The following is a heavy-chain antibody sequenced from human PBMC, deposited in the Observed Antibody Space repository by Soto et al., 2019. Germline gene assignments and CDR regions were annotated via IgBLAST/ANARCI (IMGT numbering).Heavy chain of an antibody. CDR1: GFTFSSFA. J-gene: IGHJ2*01. CDR2: ISASGGTT. CDR3: AKDFVGSGSRIYWSFDL. V-gene: IGHV3-23*01. Sequence: EVQLLESGGGLVQPGGSLRLSCAASGFTFSSFAMTWVRQAPGKGLEWVSTISASGGTTYYAGSVKGRFTISRENSKNTLDLKMNSLRAEATALSCCAKDFVGSGSRIYWSFDLWGRGNLVTVSS. D-gene: IGHD3-10*01.